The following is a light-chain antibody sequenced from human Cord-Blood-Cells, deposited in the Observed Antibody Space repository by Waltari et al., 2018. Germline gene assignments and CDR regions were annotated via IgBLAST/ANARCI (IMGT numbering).Light chain of an antibody. Sequence: QSALTQPASVSGSPGQSITTSCTGTSSDVGGYNYVSWYQQHPGKAPKLMIYDVSNRPSGVSKRFSGSKSGNTASLTISGLQAEDEADYYCSSYTSSSTYVFGTGTKVTVL. V-gene: IGLV2-14*03. J-gene: IGLJ1*01. CDR1: SSDVGGYNY. CDR2: DVS. CDR3: SSYTSSSTYV.